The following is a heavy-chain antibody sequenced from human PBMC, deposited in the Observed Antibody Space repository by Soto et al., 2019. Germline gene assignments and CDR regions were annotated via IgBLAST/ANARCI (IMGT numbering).Heavy chain of an antibody. Sequence: QVQLVQSGAEVKKPGSSVKVSCKASGGTFSSYAISWVRQAPGQGLEWMGGIIPIVGTADYAQKFQGRITXTXXXSXXPAYMELSSPRSEDTAVYYCARSGVEGYSGYEIDFWGQGTLVTVSS. CDR3: ARSGVEGYSGYEIDF. D-gene: IGHD5-12*01. CDR2: IIPIVGTA. V-gene: IGHV1-69*05. CDR1: GGTFSSYA. J-gene: IGHJ4*02.